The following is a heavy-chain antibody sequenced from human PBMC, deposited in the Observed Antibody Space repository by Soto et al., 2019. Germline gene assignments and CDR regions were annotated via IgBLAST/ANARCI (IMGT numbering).Heavy chain of an antibody. CDR3: ARQSCGSTSCFYDY. CDR1: EYTFTDNY. Sequence: EASVKVSCKTSEYTFTDNYIYWIRQAPGQGLEWMGWLNPNSGATDFAQRFQGRVTLTSDTSISTAYMELNRLTSDDTAVFYCARQSCGSTSCFYDYWGPGTLVTSPQ. V-gene: IGHV1-2*02. D-gene: IGHD2-2*01. CDR2: LNPNSGAT. J-gene: IGHJ4*02.